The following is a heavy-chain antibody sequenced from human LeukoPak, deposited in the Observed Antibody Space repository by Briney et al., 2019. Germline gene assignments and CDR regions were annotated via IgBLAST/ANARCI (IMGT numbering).Heavy chain of an antibody. CDR2: ISSYNGKT. V-gene: IGHV1-18*01. CDR3: ARDITVVSLASIGFDY. Sequence: GASVKVSCKASGCTFTSYGLSWVRQAPGQGLEWMGWISSYNGKTNYAQKFQGRLTMTTDTSTSTAYMELRSLTSDDTAVYYCARDITVVSLASIGFDYWSQGTVVTVSS. D-gene: IGHD3-16*01. CDR1: GCTFTSYG. J-gene: IGHJ4*02.